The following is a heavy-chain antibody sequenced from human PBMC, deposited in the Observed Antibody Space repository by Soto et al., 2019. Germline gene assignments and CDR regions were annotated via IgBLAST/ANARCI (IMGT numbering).Heavy chain of an antibody. CDR1: GFTFSSYA. V-gene: IGHV3-23*01. CDR3: AKARYTGGWYQFDY. D-gene: IGHD6-19*01. CDR2: ISGSGGTT. Sequence: EVRLLESGGGLVQPGGSLRLSCAASGFTFSSYAMSWVRQAPGKGLEWVSVISGSGGTTKYADSVIGRFTISRDNSKNTLYLQMNSLRAEAAAVYYCAKARYTGGWYQFDYWGQGTLVTVSS. J-gene: IGHJ4*02.